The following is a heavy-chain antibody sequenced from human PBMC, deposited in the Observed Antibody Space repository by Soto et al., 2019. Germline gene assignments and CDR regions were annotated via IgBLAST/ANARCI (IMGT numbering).Heavy chain of an antibody. J-gene: IGHJ4*02. V-gene: IGHV4-59*01. Sequence: SETLYLTCTVSGGSLSSYYWSWIRRPPGMGLEWIASISYSGTTNYNSSLKSRVTISIDTSKNQFSLKFNSVTAADTAVYYCARQGYNFGPFDYWGQGALVT. CDR2: ISYSGTT. D-gene: IGHD5-18*01. CDR1: GGSLSSYY. CDR3: ARQGYNFGPFDY.